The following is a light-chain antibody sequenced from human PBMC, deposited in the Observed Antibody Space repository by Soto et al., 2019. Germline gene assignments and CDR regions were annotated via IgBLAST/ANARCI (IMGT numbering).Light chain of an antibody. CDR3: SSFAVSNSFV. CDR1: SNDVGAYNY. J-gene: IGLJ1*01. Sequence: QSALTQPPSASGSPGQSVTISCTGTSNDVGAYNYVSWYQQHPGKAPKVMIYEVNKRPSGVPDRFSGSKSGNTASLTVSGLQAEDEAAYYCSSFAVSNSFVFGTGTKVTVL. V-gene: IGLV2-8*01. CDR2: EVN.